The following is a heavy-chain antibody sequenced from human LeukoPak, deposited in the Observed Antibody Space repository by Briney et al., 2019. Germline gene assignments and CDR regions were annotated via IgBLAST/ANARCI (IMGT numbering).Heavy chain of an antibody. D-gene: IGHD1-14*01. CDR1: GFTFSSYR. Sequence: GGSLRLSCAASGFTFSSYRMNWVRQAPGKGLEWVSSISSSSSYIYYAGSVKGRFTISRDNAKNSLYLQMNSLRAEDTAVYYCARVSGEVDYWGQGTLVTVSS. V-gene: IGHV3-21*01. CDR2: ISSSSSYI. CDR3: ARVSGEVDY. J-gene: IGHJ4*02.